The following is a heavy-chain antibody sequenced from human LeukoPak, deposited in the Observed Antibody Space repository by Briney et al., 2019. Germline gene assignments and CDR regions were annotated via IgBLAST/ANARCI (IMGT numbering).Heavy chain of an antibody. CDR2: MNPNRCKT. V-gene: IGHV1-8*01. CDR3: ARGDRGDRYCSGGSCYSEERYYYYGMDV. CDR1: GYTFTRYD. J-gene: IGHJ6*02. D-gene: IGHD2-15*01. Sequence: SVNVSCQASGYTFTRYDINGLRQATGQGLEGMGWMNPNRCKTGYLQKFQGRVTMTRNTSISTDYMELSSLRSEDTAVYYCARGDRGDRYCSGGSCYSEERYYYYGMDVWGQGTTVTVSS.